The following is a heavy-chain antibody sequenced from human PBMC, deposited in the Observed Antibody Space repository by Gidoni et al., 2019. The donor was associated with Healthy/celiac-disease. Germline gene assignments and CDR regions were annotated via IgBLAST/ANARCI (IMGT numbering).Heavy chain of an antibody. Sequence: EVQLVQSGAEVNKPAEPLQISCTGTGYSIPSYWIGWVHQMPGKGLAWMGILYPVEYDTRYSPSVQGQITISADKSISTAYLQWSSLKASDTAMYYCARRQWLVPGGSAFDIWGQGTMVTVSS. CDR1: GYSIPSYW. J-gene: IGHJ3*02. CDR2: LYPVEYDT. V-gene: IGHV5-51*07. D-gene: IGHD6-19*01. CDR3: ARRQWLVPGGSAFDI.